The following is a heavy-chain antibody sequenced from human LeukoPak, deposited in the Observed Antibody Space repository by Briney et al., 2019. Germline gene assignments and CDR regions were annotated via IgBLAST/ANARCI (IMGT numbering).Heavy chain of an antibody. D-gene: IGHD2-2*01. V-gene: IGHV3-48*01. J-gene: IGHJ6*03. CDR3: ARDGSYCSSTRCYYYMDV. CDR2: INSSKSNR. CDR1: GFTFSSYN. Sequence: PGGSLRLSCATSGFTFSSYNMNWVRQTPGKRLDWVSYINSSKSNRYYADSVKGRFTISRDNAKNSLYMQMNSLRAECTAVYYCARDGSYCSSTRCYYYMDVWGKGTTVTVSS.